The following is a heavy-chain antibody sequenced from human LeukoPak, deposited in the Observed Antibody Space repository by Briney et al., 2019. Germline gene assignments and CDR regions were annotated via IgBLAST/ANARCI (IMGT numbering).Heavy chain of an antibody. D-gene: IGHD6-19*01. CDR1: GFTFSSYS. J-gene: IGHJ4*02. CDR3: AESVDCSGWYVFDY. Sequence: GSLRLSCAASGFTFSSYSMNWVRQAPGKGLEWVSSISSSSSYIYYADSVKGRFTISRDNAKNSLYLQMNSLRAEDTAVYYCAESVDCSGWYVFDYWGQGTLVTVSS. V-gene: IGHV3-21*01. CDR2: ISSSSSYI.